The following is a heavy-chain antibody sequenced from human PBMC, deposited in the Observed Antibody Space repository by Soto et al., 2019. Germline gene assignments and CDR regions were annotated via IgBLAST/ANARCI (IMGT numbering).Heavy chain of an antibody. V-gene: IGHV1-69*01. CDR2: IMPTVDSA. D-gene: IGHD3-10*01. CDR3: AVAAVREILTEQSSGMAV. CDR1: GGTLSDYA. Sequence: QVQLVQSGAEVKNPGSSVKVSCKASGGTLSDYAVSWVRQARGQGLEWMGGIMPTVDSANYAQKFQGRLTIPADESPTTANMELSSLTSDDTAIYYCAVAAVREILTEQSSGMAVWGQGTTVTVSS. J-gene: IGHJ6*02.